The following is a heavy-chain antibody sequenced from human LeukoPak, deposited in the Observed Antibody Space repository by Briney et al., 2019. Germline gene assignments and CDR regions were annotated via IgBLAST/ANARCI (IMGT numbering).Heavy chain of an antibody. CDR2: ISSSSSYI. Sequence: GGSLRLSCAASGFTFSSYSMNWVRQAPGKGLEWVSSISSSSSYIYYADSVKGRFTISRDNAKNSLYLQMNSLRAEDTAVYYCARVREWLSLYYYYYYMDVWGKGTTVTVSS. CDR3: ARVREWLSLYYYYYYMDV. J-gene: IGHJ6*03. CDR1: GFTFSSYS. V-gene: IGHV3-21*01. D-gene: IGHD3-3*01.